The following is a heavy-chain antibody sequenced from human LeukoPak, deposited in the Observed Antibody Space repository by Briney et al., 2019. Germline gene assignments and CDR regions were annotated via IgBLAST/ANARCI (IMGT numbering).Heavy chain of an antibody. CDR1: GYTFTSYY. Sequence: ASVKVSCKASGYTFTSYYMHWVRQAPGQGLEWMGIINPSGGSTSYAQKFQGRVTMTRDTSISTAYMELSRLRSDDTAVYYCARAAGCSGGSCRRGWFDPWGQGTLVTVSS. J-gene: IGHJ5*02. CDR2: INPSGGST. D-gene: IGHD2-15*01. V-gene: IGHV1-46*01. CDR3: ARAAGCSGGSCRRGWFDP.